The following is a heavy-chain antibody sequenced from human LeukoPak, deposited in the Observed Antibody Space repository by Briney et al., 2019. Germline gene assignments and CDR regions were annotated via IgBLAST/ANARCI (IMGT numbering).Heavy chain of an antibody. Sequence: PSETLSLTCAVYGGSFSGYYWSWIRQPPGKGLGWIGEINHSGSTNYNPSLKSRVTISVDTSKNQFSLKLSSVTAADTAVYYCARGWTSSGWYAAPSFDPWGQGTLVTVSS. D-gene: IGHD6-19*01. CDR2: INHSGST. CDR1: GGSFSGYY. J-gene: IGHJ5*02. CDR3: ARGWTSSGWYAAPSFDP. V-gene: IGHV4-34*01.